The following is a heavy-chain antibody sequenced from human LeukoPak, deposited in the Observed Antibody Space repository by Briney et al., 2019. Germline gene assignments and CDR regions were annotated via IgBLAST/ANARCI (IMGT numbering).Heavy chain of an antibody. V-gene: IGHV1-69*04. J-gene: IGHJ4*02. Sequence: SVKVSCKASGGTFSTYAISWVRQAPGQGLEWMGRIIPVLGVANYAQKFLGRVTISADKSTSTAYMEVSSLRSEDTAVYYCATGIGTLWSGYYHDYWGQGTLVTVSS. CDR1: GGTFSTYA. CDR2: IIPVLGVA. D-gene: IGHD3-3*01. CDR3: ATGIGTLWSGYYHDY.